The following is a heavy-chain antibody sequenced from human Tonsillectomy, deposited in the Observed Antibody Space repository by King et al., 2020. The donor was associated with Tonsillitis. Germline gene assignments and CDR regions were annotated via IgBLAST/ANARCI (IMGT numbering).Heavy chain of an antibody. D-gene: IGHD3-10*01. CDR2: ISGSGVST. CDR3: AKLDGMVRGVFDY. V-gene: IGHV3-23*04. Sequence: EVQLVESGGGLVQPGGSLRLSCAASGFTFSSYAMSWVRQAPGKGLGWVSAISGSGVSTYYADSVKGRFTIARDNSKNTLYLQMNSLRAEDTAVYYCAKLDGMVRGVFDYWGQGTLVTVSS. CDR1: GFTFSSYA. J-gene: IGHJ4*02.